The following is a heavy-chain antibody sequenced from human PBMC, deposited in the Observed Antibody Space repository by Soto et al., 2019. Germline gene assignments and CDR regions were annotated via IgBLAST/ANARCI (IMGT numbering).Heavy chain of an antibody. CDR2: INPNSGGT. CDR3: AREPATAKPEGVDF. CDR1: GYTFSDYY. V-gene: IGHV1-2*02. J-gene: IGHJ4*02. Sequence: ASVKVSCKASGYTFSDYYIHWVRQAPGQGLEWMGWINPNSGGTKYAPKFRGGVTMTRDTSITTAYMELSRLRSGDTAVYYCAREPATAKPEGVDFWGQGTLVTVSS. D-gene: IGHD1-1*01.